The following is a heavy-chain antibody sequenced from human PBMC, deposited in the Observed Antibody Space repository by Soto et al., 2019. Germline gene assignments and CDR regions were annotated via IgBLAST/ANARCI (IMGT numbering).Heavy chain of an antibody. CDR1: GFTFGDYA. D-gene: IGHD3-22*01. CDR3: TRDHDSSGYLYYFDY. Sequence: PGGSLRLSCTASGFTFGDYAMSWVRQAPGKGLEWVGFIRSKAYGGTTEYAASVKGRFTISRDDSKSIAYLQMNSLKTEDTAVYYCTRDHDSSGYLYYFDYWGQGTLVTVSS. CDR2: IRSKAYGGTT. V-gene: IGHV3-49*04. J-gene: IGHJ4*02.